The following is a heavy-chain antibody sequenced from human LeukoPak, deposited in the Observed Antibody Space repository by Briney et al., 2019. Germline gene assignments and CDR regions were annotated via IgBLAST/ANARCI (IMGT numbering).Heavy chain of an antibody. CDR2: MNPNSGNT. Sequence: GASVKVSCKAPGYTFTSYDINWVRRATGQGLEWMGWMNPNSGNTGYAQKFQGRVTMTRNTSISTAYMELSSLRSEDTALYYCTRAAWVSTSSKYYFDNWGQGTLVTVSS. CDR3: TRAAWVSTSSKYYFDN. D-gene: IGHD2-21*01. J-gene: IGHJ4*02. V-gene: IGHV1-8*01. CDR1: GYTFTSYD.